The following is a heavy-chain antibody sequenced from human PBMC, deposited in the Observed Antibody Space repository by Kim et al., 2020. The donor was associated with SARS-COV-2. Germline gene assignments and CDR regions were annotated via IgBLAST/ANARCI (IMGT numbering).Heavy chain of an antibody. J-gene: IGHJ4*02. CDR3: ARRQYSSGYYYFDY. Sequence: AASVKGRFTISRDKAKNTLYLQMNSLRAEDTAVYYCARRQYSSGYYYFDYWGQGTLVIVSS. D-gene: IGHD6-19*01. V-gene: IGHV3-74*01.